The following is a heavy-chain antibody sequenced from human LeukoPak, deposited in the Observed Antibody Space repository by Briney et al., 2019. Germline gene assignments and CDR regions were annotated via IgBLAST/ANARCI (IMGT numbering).Heavy chain of an antibody. J-gene: IGHJ4*02. D-gene: IGHD3-16*01. CDR3: AKAPRGNDDYFDY. Sequence: GGSLRLSCAASGFTFDDYGMHWVRQAPGKRLEWVSGISWNSGSIGYADSVEGRFTISRDNAKNSLYLLMNSLRAEDTALYYCAKAPRGNDDYFDYWGQGTLVTVSS. V-gene: IGHV3-9*01. CDR2: ISWNSGSI. CDR1: GFTFDDYG.